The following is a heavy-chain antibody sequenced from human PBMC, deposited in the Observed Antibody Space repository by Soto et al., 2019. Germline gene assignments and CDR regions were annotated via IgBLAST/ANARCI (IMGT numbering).Heavy chain of an antibody. CDR1: GFSFSTFN. D-gene: IGHD1-1*01. J-gene: IGHJ5*01. V-gene: IGHV3-48*02. CDR3: ARARCFDGTCYSASDS. Sequence: EVRLMESGGGLVQPGGSLRLSCEASGFSFSTFNMAWVRQAPGKAPKGIASISITSFTINYADSVKGHFTIPRDNGRNSMFLEMNSLRDEDTAVYYCARARCFDGTCYSASDSWGQGTLVTVAS. CDR2: ISITSFTI.